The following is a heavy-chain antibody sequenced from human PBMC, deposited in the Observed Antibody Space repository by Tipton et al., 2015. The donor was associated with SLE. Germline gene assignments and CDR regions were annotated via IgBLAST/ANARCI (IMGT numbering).Heavy chain of an antibody. CDR3: ARDPGTVTYYFDN. CDR1: GGSISSYY. J-gene: IGHJ4*02. CDR2: IYTSGST. D-gene: IGHD4-17*01. V-gene: IGHV4-4*07. Sequence: TLSLTCTVSGGSISSYYWSWIRQPAGKGLEWIGRIYTSGSTNYDPSLKSRVTMSVDTSKNQLSLKMSSVTAADTALYYCARDPGTVTYYFDNWGQGILVTVSS.